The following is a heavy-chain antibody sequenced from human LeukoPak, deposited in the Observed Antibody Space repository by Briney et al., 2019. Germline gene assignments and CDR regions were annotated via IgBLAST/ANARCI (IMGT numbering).Heavy chain of an antibody. V-gene: IGHV3-21*01. D-gene: IGHD5/OR15-5a*01. J-gene: IGHJ4*02. Sequence: PGGSLRLSCAASGFTFGSYSMNWVRQAPGKGLEWVSSISSSSSYIYYADSVKGRFTISRDNSKNTLYLQMNSLRAEDTAVYYCARDTPRGLRLRFFDYWGQGTLVTVSS. CDR1: GFTFGSYS. CDR3: ARDTPRGLRLRFFDY. CDR2: ISSSSSYI.